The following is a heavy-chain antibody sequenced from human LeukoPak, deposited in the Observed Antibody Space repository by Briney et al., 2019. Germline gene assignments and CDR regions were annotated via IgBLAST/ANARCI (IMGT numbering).Heavy chain of an antibody. D-gene: IGHD6-6*01. CDR1: GYTFTGNY. V-gene: IGHV1-2*02. CDR2: INPNSGGT. J-gene: IGHJ4*02. Sequence: ASVKVSCKASGYTFTGNYMHWVRQAPGQGLEWMGWINPNSGGTNYAQKFQGRVTVTRDTSISTAYMELSRLRSDDTAVYYCARLLVGSSSFDYWGQGTLVTVSS. CDR3: ARLLVGSSSFDY.